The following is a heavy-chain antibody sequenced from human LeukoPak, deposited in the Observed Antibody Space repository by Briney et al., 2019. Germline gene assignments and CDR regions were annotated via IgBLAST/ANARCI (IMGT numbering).Heavy chain of an antibody. J-gene: IGHJ4*02. Sequence: GGSLRLSCTASGFIFSTDAMGWARQAPGKGLEWVSGIGSNGVNTYYADSAKGRFTISRDNSKNTVYLQMNSLRVEDTALYYCVKAYTTSGTYSEPWGQGTLVTVSS. CDR3: VKAYTTSGTYSEP. CDR1: GFIFSTDA. CDR2: IGSNGVNT. D-gene: IGHD1-26*01. V-gene: IGHV3-23*01.